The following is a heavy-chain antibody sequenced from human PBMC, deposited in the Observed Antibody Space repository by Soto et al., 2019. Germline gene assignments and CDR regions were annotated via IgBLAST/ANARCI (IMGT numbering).Heavy chain of an antibody. Sequence: ASVKVSCKASGYTFTGYYMHWVRQAPGQGLEWMGWINPNSGGTNYAQKFQGWVTMTRDTSISTAYMELSRLRSDDTAVYYCARAVSSGWYDITFDYWGQGTLVTVSS. CDR3: ARAVSSGWYDITFDY. J-gene: IGHJ4*02. CDR2: INPNSGGT. V-gene: IGHV1-2*04. CDR1: GYTFTGYY. D-gene: IGHD6-19*01.